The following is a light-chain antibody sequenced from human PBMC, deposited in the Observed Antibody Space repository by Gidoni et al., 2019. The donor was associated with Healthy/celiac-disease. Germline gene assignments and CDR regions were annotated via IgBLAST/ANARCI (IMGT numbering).Light chain of an antibody. Sequence: QSVLTQPPSASGTPGQRVTIPCSGSSSNIGSNTVNWYQQLPGTAPKLLIYSNNQRPSGVPDRFSGSKSGTSASLAISGLQSEDEADYYCAAWDDSLNGWVFGGGIKLTVL. J-gene: IGLJ3*02. CDR2: SNN. V-gene: IGLV1-44*01. CDR1: SSNIGSNT. CDR3: AAWDDSLNGWV.